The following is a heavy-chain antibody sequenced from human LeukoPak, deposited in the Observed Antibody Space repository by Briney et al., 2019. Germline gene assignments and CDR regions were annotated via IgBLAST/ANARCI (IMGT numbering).Heavy chain of an antibody. CDR3: ARYHDSSGYYGRHFDY. J-gene: IGHJ4*02. V-gene: IGHV4-39*01. D-gene: IGHD3-22*01. Sequence: SETLSLTCSVSGGSISSSSYYWGWIRQPPGKGLEWTGSIYYSGSTYYNPSLKSRVTISVDTSKNQFSLMLSSVTAADTAVYYCARYHDSSGYYGRHFDYWGQGTLVTAAS. CDR1: GGSISSSSYY. CDR2: IYYSGST.